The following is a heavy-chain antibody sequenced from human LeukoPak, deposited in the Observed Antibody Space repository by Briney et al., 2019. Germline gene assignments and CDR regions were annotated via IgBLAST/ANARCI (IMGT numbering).Heavy chain of an antibody. CDR2: ISGSGGST. V-gene: IGHV3-23*01. J-gene: IGHJ4*02. D-gene: IGHD3-22*01. CDR1: GFTFSSYG. Sequence: PGGSLRLSCAASGFTFSSYGMSWVRQAPGKGLEWVSAISGSGGSTYYADSVKGRFTISRDNSKNTLYLQMNSLRAEDTAVYYCANRYDSSGYYFSPYDYWGQGTLVTVSS. CDR3: ANRYDSSGYYFSPYDY.